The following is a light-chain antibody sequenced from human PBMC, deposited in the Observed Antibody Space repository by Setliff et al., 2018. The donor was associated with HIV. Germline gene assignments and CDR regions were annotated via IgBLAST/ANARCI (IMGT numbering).Light chain of an antibody. CDR2: DVT. CDR3: CSSAGTYTSFFV. Sequence: QSVLTQPRSVSGSPGQSVTIACTGTSSDAGDYNFVSWYQLHPGKAPKLIIYDVTKRPSGVPDRFSGSKSANAASLTISGLQAEDEADYYRCSSAGTYTSFFVFGTGTKVTVL. CDR1: SSDAGDYNF. V-gene: IGLV2-11*01. J-gene: IGLJ1*01.